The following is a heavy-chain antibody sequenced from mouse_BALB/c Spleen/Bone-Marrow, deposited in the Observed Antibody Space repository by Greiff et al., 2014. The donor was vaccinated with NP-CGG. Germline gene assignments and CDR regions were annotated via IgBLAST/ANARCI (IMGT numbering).Heavy chain of an antibody. CDR3: VSYYYGNYFDS. V-gene: IGHV14-3*02. CDR2: IDPASGNT. Sequence: DVHLVESGAELVKPGASVKLSCTASGFNIKDTYMHWVKQRPEQGLEWIGRIDPASGNTKYDPKFQGKATITADTSSNTAYLQLSSLTSEDTAVYYCVSYYYGNYFDSWGQGTTLTVSS. CDR1: GFNIKDTY. D-gene: IGHD1-1*01. J-gene: IGHJ2*01.